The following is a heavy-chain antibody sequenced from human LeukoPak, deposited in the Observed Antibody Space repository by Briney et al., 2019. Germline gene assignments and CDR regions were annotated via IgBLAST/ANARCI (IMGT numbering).Heavy chain of an antibody. J-gene: IGHJ5*02. V-gene: IGHV1-18*01. Sequence: ASVKVSCKASGYTFRNYGTTWVRQAPGQGLEWMGWISPYNGNTRYAQKVQGRVTMTTDTSTSTAYMELRSLRSDDTAVYYCTRGGSSGPEGWFDPWAQGTLVTVSS. CDR2: ISPYNGNT. CDR3: TRGGSSGPEGWFDP. CDR1: GYTFRNYG. D-gene: IGHD6-19*01.